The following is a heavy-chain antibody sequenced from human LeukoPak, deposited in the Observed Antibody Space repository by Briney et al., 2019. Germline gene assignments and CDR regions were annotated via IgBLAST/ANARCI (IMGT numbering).Heavy chain of an antibody. V-gene: IGHV4-34*01. D-gene: IGHD5-12*01. J-gene: IGHJ6*03. CDR3: AGETGGYNTSDVYMDV. CDR1: AASISANR. Sequence: PSETLSLTCAVYAASISANRWSWLRQHPGKGREWLVVINDSGSTKYGTSLNSRVTKAIVTPTKQFSLKLGYVTAAGTGVYYCAGETGGYNTSDVYMDVWGKGTTVTVSS. CDR2: INDSGST.